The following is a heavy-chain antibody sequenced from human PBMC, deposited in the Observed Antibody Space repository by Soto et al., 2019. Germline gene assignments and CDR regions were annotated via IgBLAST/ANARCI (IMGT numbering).Heavy chain of an antibody. CDR1: GFTFSHSW. CDR3: ATDLDLGFQH. Sequence: GGSLRLSCAASGFTFSHSWMSWVRQAPGKGLEWVSVIYSGGSTYYADSVKGRFTISRDNSKNTLYIQMNSLRAEDTAVYYCATDLDLGFQHWGQGTLVTVSS. D-gene: IGHD3-9*01. V-gene: IGHV3-66*01. J-gene: IGHJ1*01. CDR2: IYSGGST.